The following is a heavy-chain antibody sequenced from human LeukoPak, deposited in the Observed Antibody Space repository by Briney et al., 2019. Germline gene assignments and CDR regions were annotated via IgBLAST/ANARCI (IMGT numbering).Heavy chain of an antibody. Sequence: GGSLRLSCAASGFTFSNYAMSWVRQAPGKGLEWVSAISGSGGSTYYADSVKGRFTISRDNSKNTLYLQMNSLRAEDTAVYYCARHYLRSGSYYNLLDSWGQGTLVSVSS. J-gene: IGHJ4*02. V-gene: IGHV3-23*01. CDR3: ARHYLRSGSYYNLLDS. D-gene: IGHD3-10*01. CDR1: GFTFSNYA. CDR2: ISGSGGST.